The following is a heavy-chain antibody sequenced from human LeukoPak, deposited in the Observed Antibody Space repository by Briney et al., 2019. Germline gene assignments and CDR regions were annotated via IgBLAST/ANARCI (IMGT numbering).Heavy chain of an antibody. CDR2: FDPEDGET. D-gene: IGHD2-15*01. J-gene: IGHJ4*02. Sequence: GASVKVSCKVSGYTLTELSMHWVRQAPGKGLEWMGGFDPEDGETIYAQKFQGRVTMTEDTSTDTAYMELSSLRSEDTAVYYCAREVLLGYCSGGSCTGGHFDYWGQGTLVTVSS. CDR1: GYTLTELS. CDR3: AREVLLGYCSGGSCTGGHFDY. V-gene: IGHV1-24*01.